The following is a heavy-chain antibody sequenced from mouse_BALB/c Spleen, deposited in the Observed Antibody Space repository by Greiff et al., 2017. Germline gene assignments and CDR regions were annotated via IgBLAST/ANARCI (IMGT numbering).Heavy chain of an antibody. J-gene: IGHJ4*01. Sequence: VQLQESGPGLVQPSQSLSITCTVSGFSLTSYGVHWVRQSPGKGLEWLGVIWSGGSTDYNAAFISRLSISKDNSKSQVFFKMNSLQANDTAIYYCARRGTTVHYAMDYWGQGTSVTVSS. V-gene: IGHV2-2*02. D-gene: IGHD1-1*01. CDR3: ARRGTTVHYAMDY. CDR1: GFSLTSYG. CDR2: IWSGGST.